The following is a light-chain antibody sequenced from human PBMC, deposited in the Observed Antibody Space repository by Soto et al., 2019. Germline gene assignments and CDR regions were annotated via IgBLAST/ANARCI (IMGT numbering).Light chain of an antibody. CDR3: QYWDDYSWT. J-gene: IGKJ1*01. CDR1: QSITDW. CDR2: NAS. Sequence: DIQMTQSPSTLSASVGDRVTITCRASQSITDWLAWYQQKPGKAPKLLIYNASNLEAGVPSRFSGSGSGTEFTLTISSVQPDDFATYYCQYWDDYSWTFGQGTKVEIK. V-gene: IGKV1-5*01.